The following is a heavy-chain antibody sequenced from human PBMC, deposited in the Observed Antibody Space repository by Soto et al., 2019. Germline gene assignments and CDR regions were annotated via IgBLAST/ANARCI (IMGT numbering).Heavy chain of an antibody. Sequence: PGGSLRLSCAASGFNVSSNSMNWVRQAPGKGLEWLSLIHSDANTKYADSVKGRFTISRDSSENKFYLQMNSLRAEDTALYYCARDMYTNYVNYFDLWGQGTLVTVSS. CDR3: ARDMYTNYVNYFDL. D-gene: IGHD3-16*01. CDR1: GFNVSSNS. V-gene: IGHV3-53*01. CDR2: IHSDANT. J-gene: IGHJ5*02.